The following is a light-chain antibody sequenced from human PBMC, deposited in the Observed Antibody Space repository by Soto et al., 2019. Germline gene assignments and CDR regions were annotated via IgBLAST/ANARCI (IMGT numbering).Light chain of an antibody. J-gene: IGKJ1*01. CDR2: GAS. CDR3: QQYNNWPRGT. V-gene: IGKV3-15*01. Sequence: IVMTQSPASLSVSPGEGATLSCRASQSVGNNLAWYQQKPGQAPRLLIYGASTRATGIPARFSGSGSGTDFTLTISSLQSEDFAVYYCQQYNNWPRGTLGQGTKVEIK. CDR1: QSVGNN.